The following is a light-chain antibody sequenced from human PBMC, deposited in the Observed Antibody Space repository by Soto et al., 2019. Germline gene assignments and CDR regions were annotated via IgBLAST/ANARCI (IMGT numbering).Light chain of an antibody. J-gene: IGKJ5*01. CDR2: DAS. CDR3: QQRRVWPPSIT. Sequence: EIVLTQSPATLSLSPGERATLSCRASQSVSSNLAWYQQKPGQAPRLLMYDASKRATDIPARFRGSGSGTDFTLTISSLDPEDFAVYYCQQRRVWPPSITFGQGTRLDIK. V-gene: IGKV3-11*01. CDR1: QSVSSN.